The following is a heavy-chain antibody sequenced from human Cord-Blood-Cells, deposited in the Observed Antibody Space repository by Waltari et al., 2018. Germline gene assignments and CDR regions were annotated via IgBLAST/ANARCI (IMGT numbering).Heavy chain of an antibody. CDR1: AFTVSGSA. J-gene: IGHJ4*02. V-gene: IGHV3-73*02. CDR3: TSLHYYDSSGYYY. CDR2: IRRKANSYAT. D-gene: IGHD3-22*01. Sequence: EVQLVVYGGGLVQPGGSLKLSCAASAFTVSGSAMHWVRQPSGKGLEWVGRIRRKANSYATAYAASVKGRFTISRDDSKNTAYLQMNSLKTEDTAVYYCTSLHYYDSSGYYYWGQGTLVTVSS.